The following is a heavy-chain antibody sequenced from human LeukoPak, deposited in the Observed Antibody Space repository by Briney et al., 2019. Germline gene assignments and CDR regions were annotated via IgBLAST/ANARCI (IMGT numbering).Heavy chain of an antibody. CDR1: GFTFSSYS. V-gene: IGHV3-21*01. CDR2: ISSSSSYI. J-gene: IGHJ4*02. Sequence: GGSLRLSCAASGFTFSSYSMNWVRQAPGKGLGWVSSISSSSSYIYYADSVKGRFTISRDNAKNSLYLQMNSLRAEDTAVYYCARDFDLRLFDYWGQGTLVTVSS. D-gene: IGHD5-12*01. CDR3: ARDFDLRLFDY.